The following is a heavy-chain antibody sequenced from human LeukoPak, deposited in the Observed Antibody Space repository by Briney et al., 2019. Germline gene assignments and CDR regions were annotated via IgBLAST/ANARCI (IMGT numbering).Heavy chain of an antibody. CDR1: GFTFSSYA. D-gene: IGHD4-17*01. CDR2: ISYDGSNK. J-gene: IGHJ4*02. Sequence: PGGSLRLSCAASGFTFSSYAMHWVRQAPGKGLEWVAVISYDGSNKYYADSVKGRFTISRDNSKNTLCLQMNSLRAEDTAVYYCARDIGLGYYGDYVERSLSYWGQGTLVTVSS. CDR3: ARDIGLGYYGDYVERSLSY. V-gene: IGHV3-30-3*01.